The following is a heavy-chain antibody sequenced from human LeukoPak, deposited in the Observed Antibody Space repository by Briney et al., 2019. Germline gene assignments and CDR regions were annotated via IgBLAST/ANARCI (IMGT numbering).Heavy chain of an antibody. Sequence: ASVKVSCKASGYTFTGYYMHWVRQAPGQGLEWMGRINPNSGGTSYAQKFQGRVTMTRDTSISTAYMELSRLRSDDTAVYYCASFYYDSSGYYSDYWGQGTLVTVSS. CDR2: INPNSGGT. CDR1: GYTFTGYY. V-gene: IGHV1-2*06. CDR3: ASFYYDSSGYYSDY. J-gene: IGHJ4*02. D-gene: IGHD3-22*01.